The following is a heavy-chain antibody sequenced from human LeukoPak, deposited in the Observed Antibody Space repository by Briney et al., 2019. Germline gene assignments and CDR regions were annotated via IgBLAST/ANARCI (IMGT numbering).Heavy chain of an antibody. J-gene: IGHJ4*02. V-gene: IGHV3-30*18. CDR1: GFTFSTYG. CDR3: AKGWSGESFGAQFDY. D-gene: IGHD3-10*01. CDR2: ITFDGSNK. Sequence: PGGSLRLSCAASGFTFSTYGMHWVRQAPGKGPEWVAVITFDGSNKYYADSVKGRFTISRDNSKNTLYLQMNSLRAEDTALYYCAKGWSGESFGAQFDYWGQGTLVTVSS.